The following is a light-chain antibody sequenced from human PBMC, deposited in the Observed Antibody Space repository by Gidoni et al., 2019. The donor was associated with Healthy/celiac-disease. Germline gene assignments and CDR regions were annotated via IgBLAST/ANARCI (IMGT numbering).Light chain of an antibody. Sequence: IQMTQSPSSLSASVGDSGNITCRASQSISSYLNCYQQKPGKATKLLIYAASSLQSGVPSRFSGSGSGTDFTLTISSLQPEDFATYYCQQSYSTPWTFGQGTRVEIK. CDR3: QQSYSTPWT. J-gene: IGKJ1*01. CDR1: QSISSY. CDR2: AAS. V-gene: IGKV1-39*01.